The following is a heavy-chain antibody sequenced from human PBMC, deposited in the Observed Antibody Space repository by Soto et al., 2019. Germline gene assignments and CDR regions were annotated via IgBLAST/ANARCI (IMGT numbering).Heavy chain of an antibody. Sequence: VASVKVSCKASGGTFSSYAISWVRQAPGQGLEWMGGIIPIFGTANYAQKFQGRVTITADESTSTAYMELSSLRSEDTAVYYCARARRVATGWFAPWGQGTPVHVSS. CDR1: GGTFSSYA. D-gene: IGHD5-12*01. CDR3: ARARRVATGWFAP. CDR2: IIPIFGTA. V-gene: IGHV1-69*13. J-gene: IGHJ5*02.